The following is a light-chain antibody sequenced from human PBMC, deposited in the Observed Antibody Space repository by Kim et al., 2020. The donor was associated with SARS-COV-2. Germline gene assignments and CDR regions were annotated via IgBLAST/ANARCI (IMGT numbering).Light chain of an antibody. CDR3: QAWDSSTDVV. V-gene: IGLV3-1*01. CDR2: QDS. CDR1: KLVDKY. Sequence: VPPGQTASITCSGDKLVDKYACWYQQKPGQSPVLVIYQDSKRPSGIPERFSGSNSGNTATLTISGTQAMDEADYYCQAWDSSTDVVFGGGTQLTVL. J-gene: IGLJ2*01.